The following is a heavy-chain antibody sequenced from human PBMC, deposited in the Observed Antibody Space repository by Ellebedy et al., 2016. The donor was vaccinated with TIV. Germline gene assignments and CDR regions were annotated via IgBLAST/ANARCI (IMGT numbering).Heavy chain of an antibody. CDR1: GASVNSADHS. Sequence: SETLSLXXTVSGASVNSADHSWSWIRQSPGKALEWIGYVHRGGLTYFTPSLRDRLSMSLDTSKSQFSLQLSSVTAADTAVYYCAKENEVISTWYGKWFDPWGQGTLVTVSS. D-gene: IGHD6-13*01. CDR2: VHRGGLT. V-gene: IGHV4-30-4*02. CDR3: AKENEVISTWYGKWFDP. J-gene: IGHJ5*02.